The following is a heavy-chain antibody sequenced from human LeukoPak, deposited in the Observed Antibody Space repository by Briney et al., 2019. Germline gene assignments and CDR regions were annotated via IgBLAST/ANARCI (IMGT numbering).Heavy chain of an antibody. V-gene: IGHV4-34*01. D-gene: IGHD2-2*01. Sequence: SETLSLTCAVYGGSFSDYYWSWIRQTPGKGLEWIGEINHSGSTNYNPSLKSRVTISVDTSKNQFSLKLSSVTAADTAVYYCARGVPRGRIVVVPAPRNWFDPWGQGTLVTVSS. J-gene: IGHJ5*02. CDR2: INHSGST. CDR3: ARGVPRGRIVVVPAPRNWFDP. CDR1: GGSFSDYY.